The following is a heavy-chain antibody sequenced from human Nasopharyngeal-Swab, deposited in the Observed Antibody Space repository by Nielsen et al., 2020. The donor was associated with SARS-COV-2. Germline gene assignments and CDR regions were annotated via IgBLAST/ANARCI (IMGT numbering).Heavy chain of an antibody. J-gene: IGHJ6*02. V-gene: IGHV3-30*04. D-gene: IGHD3-22*01. CDR3: ARGGNYYDSSGYVYYYYGMDV. CDR1: GFTFRSYA. Sequence: GESLKISCAASGFTFRSYAMHWVRQAPGKGLECMTLISYDGSNKYYADSVKGRFTISRDNSQNTLYLQMNSLRAEDTAVYYYARGGNYYDSSGYVYYYYGMDVWGQGTTVTVSS. CDR2: ISYDGSNK.